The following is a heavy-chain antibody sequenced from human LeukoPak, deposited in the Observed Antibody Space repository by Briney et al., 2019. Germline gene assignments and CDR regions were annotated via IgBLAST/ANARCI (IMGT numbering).Heavy chain of an antibody. CDR2: IYSGGDT. V-gene: IGHV3-66*01. Sequence: GGSLRLSCAASGFTVSSNYMGWVRQAPGKGLEWVSVIYSGGDTYYADSEKGRFTISRDNAKKTLYLQMNSLRADDTAVYYCARPSGSYYYDAFDIWGHGTMVTVSS. J-gene: IGHJ3*02. D-gene: IGHD1-26*01. CDR1: GFTVSSNY. CDR3: ARPSGSYYYDAFDI.